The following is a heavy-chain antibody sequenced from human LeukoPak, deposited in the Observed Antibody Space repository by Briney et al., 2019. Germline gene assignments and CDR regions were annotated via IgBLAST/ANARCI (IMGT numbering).Heavy chain of an antibody. CDR2: IHPNTGTT. V-gene: IGHV1-2*02. CDR3: ARHSGEQWLSHFDY. D-gene: IGHD5-12*01. CDR1: KYTFTASY. J-gene: IGHJ4*02. Sequence: GASVKVSCKASKYTFTASYIHWVRQAPGQGLEWMGWIHPNTGTTNSAQKFQGRVALTRDASITTAYMDLSSLRSDDTAMYYCARHSGEQWLSHFDYWGQGTLVTVSS.